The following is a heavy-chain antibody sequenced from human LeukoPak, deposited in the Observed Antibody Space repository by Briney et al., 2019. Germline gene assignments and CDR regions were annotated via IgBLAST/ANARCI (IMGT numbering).Heavy chain of an antibody. Sequence: PSETLSLTCSVSGGSFSSDNYYWGWIRQPPGKGLEWIGSIYYTGSTYYNPSLKSRVTISVDTSENQFSLNLMSVTAADTAVYYCARHCRWGLLEWFDYWGQGTLVTVSS. CDR1: GGSFSSDNYY. J-gene: IGHJ4*02. CDR2: IYYTGST. V-gene: IGHV4-39*01. D-gene: IGHD2-15*01. CDR3: ARHCRWGLLEWFDY.